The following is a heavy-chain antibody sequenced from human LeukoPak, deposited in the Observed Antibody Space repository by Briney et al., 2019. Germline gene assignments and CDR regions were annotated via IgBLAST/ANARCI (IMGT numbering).Heavy chain of an antibody. J-gene: IGHJ3*02. V-gene: IGHV4-38-2*02. CDR2: IYHSGST. CDR1: GYSISSGYY. CDR3: ARVGDSWYSSSWYQGVGAFDI. D-gene: IGHD6-13*01. Sequence: SETLSPTCTVSGYSISSGYYWGWIRQPPGKGLEWIGSIYHSGSTYYNPSLKSRVTISVDTSKNQFSLKLSSVTAADTAVYYCARVGDSWYSSSWYQGVGAFDIWGQGTMVTVSS.